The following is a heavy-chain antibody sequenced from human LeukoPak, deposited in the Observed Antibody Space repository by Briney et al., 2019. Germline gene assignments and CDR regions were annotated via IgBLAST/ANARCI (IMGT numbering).Heavy chain of an antibody. CDR2: INPHSGGT. Sequence: ASVKVSCKASGSTFTGYYIHWVRQAPGQGLEWMGYINPHSGGTNSPQKFQGRVTMTTDTSISAAYMELSSLISDDTAMYYCVREGNELLSKNFDYWGQGTLVTVSS. V-gene: IGHV1-2*02. CDR3: VREGNELLSKNFDY. CDR1: GSTFTGYY. J-gene: IGHJ4*02. D-gene: IGHD2-21*02.